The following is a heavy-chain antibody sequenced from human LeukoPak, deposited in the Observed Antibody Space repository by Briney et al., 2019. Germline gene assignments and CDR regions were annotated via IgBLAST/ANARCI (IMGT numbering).Heavy chain of an antibody. CDR2: FDPEDGET. D-gene: IGHD1-26*01. CDR1: GYTLTELS. Sequence: ASVKVSCKVSGYTLTELSMHWVRQAPGKGLEWMGGFDPEDGETIYAQKFQGRVTMTSDTSTSTVYMELSSLRSEDTAVYFCARDGGSFSYNMDVWGQGTTVTVSS. V-gene: IGHV1-24*01. J-gene: IGHJ6*02. CDR3: ARDGGSFSYNMDV.